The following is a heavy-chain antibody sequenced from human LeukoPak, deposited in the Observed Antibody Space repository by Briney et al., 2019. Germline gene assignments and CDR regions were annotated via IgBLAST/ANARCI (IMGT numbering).Heavy chain of an antibody. Sequence: SETLSLTCTVSGGSISSSSYYWGWIRQPPGKGLEWIGYIYHSGTTYYNPSLKSQITISLDTSKNQFSLKLTSVTAADTAVYYCARGTRGGHFDYWGQGTLVTVSS. CDR3: ARGTRGGHFDY. V-gene: IGHV4-30-4*08. D-gene: IGHD2-2*01. J-gene: IGHJ4*02. CDR2: IYHSGTT. CDR1: GGSISSSSYY.